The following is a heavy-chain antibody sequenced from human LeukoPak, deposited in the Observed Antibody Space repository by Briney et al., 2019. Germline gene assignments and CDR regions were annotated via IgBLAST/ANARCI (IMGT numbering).Heavy chain of an antibody. CDR1: GYTFTGYY. J-gene: IGHJ4*02. V-gene: IGHV1-2*02. Sequence: GASVKVSCKASGYTFTGYYMHWVRQAPGQGLEWMGWINPNSGGTNYAQKFQGRVTMTRDTSISTAYMELSRLRSDDTAVYYCARVGGGQLALGVFVHWGQGTLVTVSS. CDR3: ARVGGGQLALGVFVH. CDR2: INPNSGGT. D-gene: IGHD6-13*01.